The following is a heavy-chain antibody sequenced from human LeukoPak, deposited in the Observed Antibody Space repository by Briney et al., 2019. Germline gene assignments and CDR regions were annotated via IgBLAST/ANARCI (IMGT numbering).Heavy chain of an antibody. V-gene: IGHV3-74*01. D-gene: IGHD5-12*01. Sequence: PGGSLRLSCAASGFTFSSYWMHWVRQAPGKGLVWVSRINSDGSSTSYADSVKGRFIISRDNAKNTLYLQMNSLRAEDTAVYYCAREVATISGWFDPWGQGTLVTVSS. CDR3: AREVATISGWFDP. CDR2: INSDGSST. CDR1: GFTFSSYW. J-gene: IGHJ5*02.